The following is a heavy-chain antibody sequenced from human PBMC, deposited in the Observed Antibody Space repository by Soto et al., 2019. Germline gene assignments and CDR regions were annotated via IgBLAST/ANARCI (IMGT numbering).Heavy chain of an antibody. Sequence: EVQLVESGGGLVKPGGSLRLSCAASGFTFSSYSMNWVRRAPGKGLEWVSSISSSSSYIYYVDSVKGRFTISRDNAKNSLYLQMNSLRAEDTAVYYCARAIYDRSGYLDAFDIWGQGTMVTVSS. CDR1: GFTFSSYS. D-gene: IGHD3-22*01. CDR3: ARAIYDRSGYLDAFDI. V-gene: IGHV3-21*01. CDR2: ISSSSSYI. J-gene: IGHJ3*02.